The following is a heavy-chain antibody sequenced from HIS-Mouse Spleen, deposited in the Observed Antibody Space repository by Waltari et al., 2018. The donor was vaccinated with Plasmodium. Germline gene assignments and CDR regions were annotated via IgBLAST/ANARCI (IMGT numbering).Heavy chain of an antibody. D-gene: IGHD6-13*01. CDR1: GYTFTGYY. J-gene: IGHJ1*01. V-gene: IGHV1-2*02. Sequence: QVQLVQSGAEVKKPGASVKVSCKASGYTFTGYYMHWVRQAPGQGLEWRGWVKPNRGGTNYAQKVQGRVTMTRDTSISTAYMELSRLRSDDTAVYYCARVLGYKAAAGTFVEYFQHWGQGTLVTVSS. CDR2: VKPNRGGT. CDR3: ARVLGYKAAAGTFVEYFQH.